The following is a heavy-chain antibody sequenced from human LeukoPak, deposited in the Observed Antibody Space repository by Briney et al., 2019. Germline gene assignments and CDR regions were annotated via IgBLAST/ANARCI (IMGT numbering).Heavy chain of an antibody. CDR2: IYTSGST. CDR3: ARGYCSGGSCYSESGGFDP. D-gene: IGHD2-15*01. CDR1: GCSISSGSYY. Sequence: SQTLSLTCTVSGCSISSGSYYWSWIRQPAGKGLEWIGRIYTSGSTNYNPSLKSRLTISVHTSTNQFSLKLSPVTAADTAVYYCARGYCSGGSCYSESGGFDPWGQGTLVTVSS. J-gene: IGHJ5*02. V-gene: IGHV4-61*02.